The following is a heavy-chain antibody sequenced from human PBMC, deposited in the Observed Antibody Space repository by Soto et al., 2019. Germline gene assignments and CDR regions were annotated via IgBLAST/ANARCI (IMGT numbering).Heavy chain of an antibody. V-gene: IGHV3-21*01. CDR3: ARGRGAAGTDSVQYYGMDV. CDR1: GFTFSSYS. D-gene: IGHD6-13*01. Sequence: EVQLVESGGGLVKPGGSLRLSCAASGFTFSSYSMNWVRQAPGKGLEWVSSISSSRSYIYYADSVKGRFTISRDNAKNSLYLQMHSLRAEDTAVYYCARGRGAAGTDSVQYYGMDVWGQGTTVTVSS. J-gene: IGHJ6*02. CDR2: ISSSRSYI.